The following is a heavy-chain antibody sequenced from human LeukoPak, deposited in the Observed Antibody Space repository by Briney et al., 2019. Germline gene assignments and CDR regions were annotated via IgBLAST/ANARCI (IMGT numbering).Heavy chain of an antibody. CDR1: GFPFSTFW. V-gene: IGHV3-7*01. CDR3: ASLGN. J-gene: IGHJ4*02. CDR2: IKQDGSEK. Sequence: GGSLRLSCVTSGFPFSTFWMNWVRQAPGKGLEWVANIKQDGSEKFYVDSVKGRFTISRDNAKNSLYLQMNSLRADDTAVYYCASLGNWGQGTLVTVSS. D-gene: IGHD1-1*01.